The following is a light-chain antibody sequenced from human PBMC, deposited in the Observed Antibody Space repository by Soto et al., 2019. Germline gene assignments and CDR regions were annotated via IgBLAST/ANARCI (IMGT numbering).Light chain of an antibody. Sequence: EIVLTQSPGTLSLSPGERATLSCRASQSVSSRHLAWYQQKPGQAPRLLIFDASSRATGVPDRFSGSGSGTDFTLTIGRLEPEDLVVYYCQQYGRSTSFGQGTRLDIK. CDR3: QQYGRSTS. CDR1: QSVSSRH. J-gene: IGKJ5*01. V-gene: IGKV3-20*01. CDR2: DAS.